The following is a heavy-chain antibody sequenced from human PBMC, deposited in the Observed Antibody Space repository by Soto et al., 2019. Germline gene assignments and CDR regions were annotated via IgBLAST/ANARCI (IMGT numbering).Heavy chain of an antibody. CDR3: ARHSARNWFDP. CDR1: GGSISSSSYY. Sequence: SETLSLTCIVSGGSISSSSYYWGWIRQPPGKGLEWIGSIYYSGGTYYNPSLKSRVTISVDTSKNQFSLKLSSVTAADTAVFYCARHSARNWFDPWGQGTLVTVSS. CDR2: IYYSGGT. V-gene: IGHV4-39*01. D-gene: IGHD6-6*01. J-gene: IGHJ5*02.